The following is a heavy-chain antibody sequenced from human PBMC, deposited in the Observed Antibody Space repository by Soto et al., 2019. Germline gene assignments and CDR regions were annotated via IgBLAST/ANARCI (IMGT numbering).Heavy chain of an antibody. CDR2: ISAYNGNT. CDR3: ARVKAAAGTRGVGV. V-gene: IGHV1-18*01. D-gene: IGHD6-13*01. J-gene: IGHJ6*02. Sequence: ASVKVSCKASGYTFTSYGISWVRQAPGQGLEWMGWISAYNGNTNYAQKLQGRVTMTTDTATSTAYMELRSLRSDDTAVYYCARVKAAAGTRGVGVWGQGNTVTVSS. CDR1: GYTFTSYG.